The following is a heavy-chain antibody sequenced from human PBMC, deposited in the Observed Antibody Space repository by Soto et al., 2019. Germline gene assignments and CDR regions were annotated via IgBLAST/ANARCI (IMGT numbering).Heavy chain of an antibody. Sequence: SVKVSCKASGGTFSSYTISCVRQAPGQGLEWMGRIIPILGIANYAQKFQGRVTITADKSTSTAYMELSSLRSQDTAVYYCARDPYDILTGDYFDYWGQGTLVTVSS. D-gene: IGHD3-9*01. CDR2: IIPILGIA. CDR1: GGTFSSYT. V-gene: IGHV1-69*04. CDR3: ARDPYDILTGDYFDY. J-gene: IGHJ4*02.